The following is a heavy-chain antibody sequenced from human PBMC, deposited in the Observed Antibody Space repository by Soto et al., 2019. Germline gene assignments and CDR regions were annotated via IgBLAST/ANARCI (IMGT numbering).Heavy chain of an antibody. CDR1: GFTFSSYA. Sequence: EVQLLESGGGLVQPGGSLRLSCAASGFTFSSYAMSWVRQAPGKGLEWVSAISGSGGSTYYADSVKGRFTISRDNSKNTLYLQMNSLSAEDTYLDYCAKTSYIVVVPAASDYWGQGTLVTVSS. CDR3: AKTSYIVVVPAASDY. V-gene: IGHV3-23*01. J-gene: IGHJ4*02. D-gene: IGHD2-2*01. CDR2: ISGSGGST.